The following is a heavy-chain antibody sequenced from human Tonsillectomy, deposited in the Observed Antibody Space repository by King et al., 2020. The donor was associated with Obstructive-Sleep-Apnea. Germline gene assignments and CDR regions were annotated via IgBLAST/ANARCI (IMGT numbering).Heavy chain of an antibody. J-gene: IGHJ5*02. CDR2: ISFDGSDK. D-gene: IGHD6-13*01. Sequence: VQLVESGGGVVQPGRCLRLSCAASGFTFSNYGMHWVRQAPGEVLEWVAIISFDGSDKYYEDSLKGRFTISRDNSKSTLYLQMNSLRPEDTAVYYCGGYNWFDPWGQGTLVTVSS. V-gene: IGHV3-30*03. CDR3: GGYNWFDP. CDR1: GFTFSNYG.